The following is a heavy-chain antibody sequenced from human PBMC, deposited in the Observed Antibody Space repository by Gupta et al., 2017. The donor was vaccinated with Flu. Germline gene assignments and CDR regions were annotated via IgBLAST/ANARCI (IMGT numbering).Heavy chain of an antibody. CDR3: ARLPSSGYKNYYYYGMDV. Sequence: EVQLVESGGGLVQPGGSLRLSCAASGFTFSSYWMSWVRQAPGKGLEWVANIKQDGSEKYYVDSVKGRFTISRDNAKNSLYLQMNSLRAEDTAVYYCARLPSSGYKNYYYYGMDVWGQGTTVTVSS. D-gene: IGHD3-22*01. J-gene: IGHJ6*02. CDR1: GFTFSSYW. V-gene: IGHV3-7*01. CDR2: IKQDGSEK.